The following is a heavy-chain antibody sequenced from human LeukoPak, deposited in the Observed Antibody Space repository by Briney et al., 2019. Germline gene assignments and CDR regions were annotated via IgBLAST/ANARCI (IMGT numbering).Heavy chain of an antibody. CDR1: EFTFSTYA. V-gene: IGHV3-23*01. D-gene: IGHD5-24*01. CDR3: AKVSSDGYKSGMDV. J-gene: IGHJ6*02. CDR2: ISASGAST. Sequence: GGSLRLSCAASEFTFSTYAMSRVRQAPGKGLEWVSTISASGASTYYADSVKGRFTISRDNSKDTLYLQKNSLRAEDTAVYYCAKVSSDGYKSGMDVWGQRTTVTVSS.